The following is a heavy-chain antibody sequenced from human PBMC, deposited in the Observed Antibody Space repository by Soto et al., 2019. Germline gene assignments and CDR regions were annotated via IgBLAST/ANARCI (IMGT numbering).Heavy chain of an antibody. CDR2: IKSDAYGGAI. D-gene: IGHD4-17*01. CDR3: TTPKGRLEPPKNDF. Sequence: EVQLVESGGGLVKPGGSLRLSCAGSGFTFSNAWMSWVRRAPGKGLEWVGRIKSDAYGGAIDYAAPVKGRFTISRDDSKTTLFLQMNNLRAEDTSVYSCTTPKGRLEPPKNDFWGQGTPVIVSS. CDR1: GFTFSNAW. V-gene: IGHV3-15*01. J-gene: IGHJ4*02.